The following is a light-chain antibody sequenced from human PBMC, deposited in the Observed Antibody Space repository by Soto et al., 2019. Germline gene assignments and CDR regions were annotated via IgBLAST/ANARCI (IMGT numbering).Light chain of an antibody. CDR3: QQYNSYWT. V-gene: IGKV3-15*01. Sequence: EIVMTQSPATLSVSTGESTTIYCRASQSVDSNLAWYQQTPGQPPRLLIYDASTRATGIPARISGSGSGTEFTLTISSLQPDDFATYYCQQYNSYWTFGQGTKVDIK. CDR1: QSVDSN. CDR2: DAS. J-gene: IGKJ1*01.